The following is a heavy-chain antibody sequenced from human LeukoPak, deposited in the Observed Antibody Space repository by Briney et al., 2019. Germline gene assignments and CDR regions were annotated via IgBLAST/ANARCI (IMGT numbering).Heavy chain of an antibody. V-gene: IGHV3-30-3*01. Sequence: GGSLRLSCAASGFTFITDAMHCVRQAPGTGLEWVAVISHDGTRTYEADSVKGRFTISRDNSKNTLYLQMNTLKTEDTAVYYCARDCSGTYTFDYWGQGTQVTVSS. D-gene: IGHD1-26*01. CDR2: ISHDGTRT. CDR1: GFTFITDA. CDR3: ARDCSGTYTFDY. J-gene: IGHJ4*02.